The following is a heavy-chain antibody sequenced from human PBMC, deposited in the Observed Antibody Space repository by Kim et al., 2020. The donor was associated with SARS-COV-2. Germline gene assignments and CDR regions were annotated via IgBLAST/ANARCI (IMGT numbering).Heavy chain of an antibody. CDR1: GYTFTSYG. CDR2: ISAYNGNT. Sequence: ASVKVSCKASGYTFTSYGISWVRQAPGQGLEWMGWISAYNGNTNYAQKLQGRVTMTTDTSTSTAYMELRSLRSDDTAVYYCARENPYYDILTGYYQGAFDIWGQGTMVTVSS. J-gene: IGHJ3*02. CDR3: ARENPYYDILTGYYQGAFDI. D-gene: IGHD3-9*01. V-gene: IGHV1-18*04.